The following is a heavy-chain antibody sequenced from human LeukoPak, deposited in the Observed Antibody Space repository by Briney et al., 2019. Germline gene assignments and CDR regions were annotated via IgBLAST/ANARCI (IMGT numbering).Heavy chain of an antibody. CDR3: AKDPYSGTYTIDH. D-gene: IGHD1-26*01. J-gene: IGHJ4*02. CDR1: GFSFGGYG. V-gene: IGHV3-30*18. Sequence: GGSLRLSCAASGFSFGGYGMHWGRQAPGKGLEWVAVISYDGSNAYNADSVKGRFTIYRDNSKNTLYLQMNSLRAEDTAVYYCAKDPYSGTYTIDHWGQGTPVTVSS. CDR2: ISYDGSNA.